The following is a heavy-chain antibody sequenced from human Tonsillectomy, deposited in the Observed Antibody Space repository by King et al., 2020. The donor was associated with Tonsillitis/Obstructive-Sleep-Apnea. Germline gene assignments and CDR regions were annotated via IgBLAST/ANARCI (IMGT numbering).Heavy chain of an antibody. Sequence: VQLVESGGGVVQPGRSLRLSCAASGFTLSSYAMHWVRQAPGKGLEWVAVISYDGSNKYYADSVKGRFTISRDNSKNTLYLQMNSLRAEDTAVYYCARDRDGSGSTWCNAFDIWGQGTMVTVSS. V-gene: IGHV3-30*04. CDR2: ISYDGSNK. CDR1: GFTLSSYA. CDR3: ARDRDGSGSTWCNAFDI. D-gene: IGHD6-13*01. J-gene: IGHJ3*02.